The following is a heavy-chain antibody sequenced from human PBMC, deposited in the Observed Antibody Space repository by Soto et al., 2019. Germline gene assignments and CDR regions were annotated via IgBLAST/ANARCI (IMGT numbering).Heavy chain of an antibody. CDR2: IFYSGYT. D-gene: IGHD3-3*01. CDR3: SAFWSGYFAFDY. J-gene: IGHJ4*02. V-gene: IGHV4-61*01. CDR1: GVSVSSGTYY. Sequence: PSETLSLTCTVSGVSVSSGTYYWSWVRQSPGKGLEWIGYIFYSGYTSYHPSLKSRVTMSVDTSKHQFSLRLSSVTAADTAVYYCSAFWSGYFAFDYWGQGALVTVSS.